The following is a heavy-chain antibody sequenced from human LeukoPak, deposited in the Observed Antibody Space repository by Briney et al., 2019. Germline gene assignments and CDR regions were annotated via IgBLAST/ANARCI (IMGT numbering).Heavy chain of an antibody. CDR3: ARGQAMDF. CDR2: ISYNATNK. CDR1: RFAFGNYT. V-gene: IGHV3-30-3*01. Sequence: GRSLRLSCAASRFAFGNYTMHWVRQAPGKGLEWVAIISYNATNKYSANSVKGRFTISRDNSKNTLYLQMNSLRIDDSATYYCARGQAMDFWGQGTLVTVSS. J-gene: IGHJ4*02.